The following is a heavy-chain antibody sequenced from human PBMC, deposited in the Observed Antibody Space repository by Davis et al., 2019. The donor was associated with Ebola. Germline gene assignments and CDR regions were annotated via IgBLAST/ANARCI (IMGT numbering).Heavy chain of an antibody. Sequence: MPSEPLSLTCPVSGGSISSYYWSWIRQPPGKGLEWIGYIYYSGSTNYNPSLKSRVTISVDTSKNQFSLKLSSVTAADTAVYYCARVSIAPLGYCSSTSCYRRANWFDPWGQGTLVTVSS. CDR1: GGSISSYY. J-gene: IGHJ5*02. CDR2: IYYSGST. V-gene: IGHV4-59*01. D-gene: IGHD2-2*01. CDR3: ARVSIAPLGYCSSTSCYRRANWFDP.